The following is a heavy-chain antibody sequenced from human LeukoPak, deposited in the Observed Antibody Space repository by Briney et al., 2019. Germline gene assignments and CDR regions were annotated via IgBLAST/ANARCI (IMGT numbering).Heavy chain of an antibody. CDR1: GGSIRSSYYY. J-gene: IGHJ3*02. D-gene: IGHD1-1*01. CDR3: AAKLRPDDAFNI. CDR2: IYDSGST. V-gene: IGHV4-39*07. Sequence: PSETLSLTCTVSGGSIRSSYYYWGWIRQPPGKGLEWIGSIYDSGSTYYNPSLKSRVTISVDMSKNQFSLKLSSVTAADTAVYYCAAKLRPDDAFNIWGQGTMVTVSS.